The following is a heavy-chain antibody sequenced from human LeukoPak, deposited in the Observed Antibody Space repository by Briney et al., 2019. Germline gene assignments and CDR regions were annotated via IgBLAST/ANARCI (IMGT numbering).Heavy chain of an antibody. J-gene: IGHJ4*02. CDR2: ISSSGATT. CDR3: ARDPDYGDPY. Sequence: PGGSLRLSCSASGFSFTDSYMNWIRLSPEKGLEWIAYISSSGATTEYADSVKGRFTISRVNAKNSLYLQMNSLRPDDTAVYYCARDPDYGDPYWGQGTLVTVSS. D-gene: IGHD4/OR15-4a*01. V-gene: IGHV3-11*01. CDR1: GFSFTDSY.